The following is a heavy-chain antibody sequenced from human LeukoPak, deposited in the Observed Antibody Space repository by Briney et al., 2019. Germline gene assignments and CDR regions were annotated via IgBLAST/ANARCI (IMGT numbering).Heavy chain of an antibody. CDR1: GGSFSGYY. CDR2: INHSGST. D-gene: IGHD6-19*01. Sequence: SETLSLTCAAYGGSFSGYYWSWIRQPPGKGLEWIGEINHSGSTNYNPSLKSRVTISVDTSKNQFSLKLSSVTAADTAVYYCARRTSGWFGGYYMDVWGKGTTVTISS. V-gene: IGHV4-34*01. CDR3: ARRTSGWFGGYYMDV. J-gene: IGHJ6*03.